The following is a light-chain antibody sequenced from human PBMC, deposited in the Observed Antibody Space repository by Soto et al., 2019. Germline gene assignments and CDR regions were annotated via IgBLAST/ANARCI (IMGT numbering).Light chain of an antibody. CDR1: QSVSSSY. Sequence: EIVLTQSPGTLSLSPGERATLSCRASQSVSSSYLAWYQQKPGQAPRLLIYGASSRATGIPDRFSGSGSGTDFTLTISRLEPEDFAVYYCQQYGSSPATFGQGTKVKIK. CDR2: GAS. V-gene: IGKV3-20*01. CDR3: QQYGSSPAT. J-gene: IGKJ1*01.